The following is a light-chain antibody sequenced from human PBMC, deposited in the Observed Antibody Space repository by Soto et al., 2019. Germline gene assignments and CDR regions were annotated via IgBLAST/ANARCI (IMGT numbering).Light chain of an antibody. Sequence: DVVMTQSPLSLPVTLGQPASISCTSSQSLEYSDGKTYLNWFLQRPGQSPRRLIYKVSNRDSGVPDRFSGSGSGTDFTLKISRVEAEDVGIYYCMQGGHWPWTFGQGNKVEIK. V-gene: IGKV2-30*01. J-gene: IGKJ1*01. CDR3: MQGGHWPWT. CDR2: KVS. CDR1: QSLEYSDGKTY.